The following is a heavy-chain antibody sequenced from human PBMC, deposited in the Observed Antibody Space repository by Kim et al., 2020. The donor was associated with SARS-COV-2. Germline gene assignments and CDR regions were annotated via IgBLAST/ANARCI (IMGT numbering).Heavy chain of an antibody. D-gene: IGHD6-19*01. Sequence: HADCVKGRFTISRDNAKTTMYLQMNSLRGEDTAVYYCAKGAGWLVRFDYWGQGTLVTVSS. CDR3: AKGAGWLVRFDY. J-gene: IGHJ4*02. V-gene: IGHV3-23*01.